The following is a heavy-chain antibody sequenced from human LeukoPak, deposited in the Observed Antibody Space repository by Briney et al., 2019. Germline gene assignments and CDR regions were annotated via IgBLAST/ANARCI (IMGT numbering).Heavy chain of an antibody. D-gene: IGHD3-9*01. CDR1: GYTFTGYY. J-gene: IGHJ4*02. Sequence: ASVKVSCKASGYTFTGYYVHWVRQAPGQGLEWMGWINPNSGGTNYAQKSQGRVTMTGDTSISAAYMELSRLRSDDTAVYYCARGDHYDVLTGFQTPSHLSDYWGQGTPVTVSS. CDR2: INPNSGGT. V-gene: IGHV1-2*02. CDR3: ARGDHYDVLTGFQTPSHLSDY.